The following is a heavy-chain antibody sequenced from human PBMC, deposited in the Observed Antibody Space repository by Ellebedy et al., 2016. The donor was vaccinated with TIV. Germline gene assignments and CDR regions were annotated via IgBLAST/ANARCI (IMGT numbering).Heavy chain of an antibody. CDR1: GGSISSYY. CDR2: IYTSGST. CDR3: VRERAPLGYSYGPSFNWFDP. J-gene: IGHJ5*02. Sequence: SETLSLTCTVSGGSISSYYWSWIRQPAGKGLEWIGRIYTSGSTNYNPSLKSRVTMSVDTSKNQFSLKLSSVTAADTAVYYCVRERAPLGYSYGPSFNWFDPWGQGTLVTVSS. V-gene: IGHV4-4*07. D-gene: IGHD5-18*01.